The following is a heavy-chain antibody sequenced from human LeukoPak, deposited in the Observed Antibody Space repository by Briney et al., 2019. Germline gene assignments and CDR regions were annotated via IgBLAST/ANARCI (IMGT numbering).Heavy chain of an antibody. CDR1: GGSISGYY. D-gene: IGHD1/OR15-1a*01. J-gene: IGHJ3*02. V-gene: IGHV4-59*01. CDR2: IYYSGSI. CDR3: VRNTLGHYDAFDI. Sequence: SETLSLTCTVSGGSISGYYWSWIRQPPGKGLEWIGYIYYSGSINYNSSLKSRVTISVDTSRNQFSLKLSSMTAADTAIYYCVRNTLGHYDAFDIWGQGTMVTVSS.